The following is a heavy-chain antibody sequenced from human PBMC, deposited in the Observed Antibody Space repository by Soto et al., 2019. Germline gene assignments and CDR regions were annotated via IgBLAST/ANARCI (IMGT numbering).Heavy chain of an antibody. CDR3: ARVHHCGGDCYLYYYYGMDV. CDR2: ISAYNGNT. V-gene: IGHV1-18*01. CDR1: GYTFTSYG. J-gene: IGHJ6*02. D-gene: IGHD2-21*02. Sequence: QVQLVQSGAEVKKPGASVKVSCKASGYTFTSYGISWVRQAPGQGLEWMGWISAYNGNTNYAQKLQGRVTMTTDTSTSTAYMERRSLRSDDTAVSYCARVHHCGGDCYLYYYYGMDVWGQGTTVTVSS.